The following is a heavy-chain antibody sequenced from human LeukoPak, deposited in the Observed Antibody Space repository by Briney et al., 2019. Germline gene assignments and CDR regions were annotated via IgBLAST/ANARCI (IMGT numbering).Heavy chain of an antibody. D-gene: IGHD3-10*01. V-gene: IGHV4-61*08. CDR3: ARVWYYGSGSYGMDV. Sequence: SETLSLTCTVSGGSISSGGYYWSWIRQHPGKGLEWIGYIYYSGSTNYNPSLKSRVTISVDTSKNQFSLKLSSVTAADTAVYYCARVWYYGSGSYGMDVWGQGTTVTVSS. CDR2: IYYSGST. J-gene: IGHJ6*02. CDR1: GGSISSGGYY.